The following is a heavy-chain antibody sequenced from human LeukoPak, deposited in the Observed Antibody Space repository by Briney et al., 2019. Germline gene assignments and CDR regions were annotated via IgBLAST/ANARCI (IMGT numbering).Heavy chain of an antibody. Sequence: SETLSLTCTVSGYSISSGYYWGWIRQPPGKGLEWIGSIYHSGSTYYNPSLKSRVTISVDTSKNQFSLTLSSVTAADTAVYYCARLPGMYSGSLRLDYWGQGTLVTVSS. J-gene: IGHJ4*02. V-gene: IGHV4-38-2*02. CDR1: GYSISSGYY. D-gene: IGHD1-26*01. CDR2: IYHSGST. CDR3: ARLPGMYSGSLRLDY.